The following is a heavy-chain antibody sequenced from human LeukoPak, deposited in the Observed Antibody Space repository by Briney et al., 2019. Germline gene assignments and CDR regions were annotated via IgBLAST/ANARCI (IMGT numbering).Heavy chain of an antibody. D-gene: IGHD3-10*01. CDR3: ARGEDYYGSGSYQSDY. V-gene: IGHV3-33*01. CDR2: IWYDGSNK. CDR1: GFTFSSYG. J-gene: IGHJ4*02. Sequence: PGGSLRLSCAASGFTFSSYGMHWVRQAPGKGLEWVAVIWYDGSNKYYADSVKGRFTISRDNSKNTLYLQMSSLRAEDTAVYYCARGEDYYGSGSYQSDYWGQGTLVTVSS.